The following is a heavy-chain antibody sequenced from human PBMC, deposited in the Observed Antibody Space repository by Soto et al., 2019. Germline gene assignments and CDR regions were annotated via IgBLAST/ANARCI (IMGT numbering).Heavy chain of an antibody. CDR3: ARGPGDLFLGYCSGGSCYPGRAGAFDI. CDR1: GFTFSSYW. J-gene: IGHJ3*02. V-gene: IGHV3-7*01. CDR2: IKQDGSEK. D-gene: IGHD2-15*01. Sequence: EVQLVESGGGLVQPGGSLRLSCAASGFTFSSYWMSWVRQAPGKGLEWVANIKQDGSEKYYVDSVKGRFTISRDNAKNSLYLQMNSLRAEDTAVYYCARGPGDLFLGYCSGGSCYPGRAGAFDIWGQGTMVTVSS.